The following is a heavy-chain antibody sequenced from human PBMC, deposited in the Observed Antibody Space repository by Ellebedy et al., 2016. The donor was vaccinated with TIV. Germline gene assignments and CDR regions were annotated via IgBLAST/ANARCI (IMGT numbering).Heavy chain of an antibody. CDR1: GGSISSSSYY. D-gene: IGHD1-1*01. V-gene: IGHV4-39*07. CDR2: IYYSGST. CDR3: ARCPPKNWNDAAFDI. J-gene: IGHJ3*02. Sequence: SETLSLXXTVSGGSISSSSYYWGWIRQPPGKGLEWIASIYYSGSTYYNPSLKSRVTISVDTSKNQFSLKLSSVTAAGTAVYYCARCPPKNWNDAAFDIWGQGTMVTVSS.